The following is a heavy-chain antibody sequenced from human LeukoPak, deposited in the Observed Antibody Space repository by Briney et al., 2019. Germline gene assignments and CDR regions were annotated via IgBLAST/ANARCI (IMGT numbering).Heavy chain of an antibody. CDR3: ARYSYDSSGSIVNAFDI. CDR1: GYTFTSYG. J-gene: IGHJ3*02. D-gene: IGHD3-22*01. V-gene: IGHV1-18*01. CDR2: ISAYNGNT. Sequence: ASVKVSCKASGYTFTSYGISWVRQAPGQGLEWMGWISAYNGNTNYAQKLQGRVAMTTDTSTSTAYMELRSLRSDDTAVYYCARYSYDSSGSIVNAFDIWGQGTMVTVSS.